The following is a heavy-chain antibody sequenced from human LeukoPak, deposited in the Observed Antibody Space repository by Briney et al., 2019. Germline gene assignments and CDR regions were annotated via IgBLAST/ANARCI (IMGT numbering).Heavy chain of an antibody. D-gene: IGHD2-2*01. CDR3: ARDRAGYCSSRSCSQGGFDF. J-gene: IGHJ3*01. CDR2: INPSGGST. V-gene: IGHV1-46*01. CDR1: GDTFTSYY. Sequence: ASVKVSCKASGDTFTSYYMHWVRQAPGQGLEWMGIINPSGGSTTYAQKFRGRVTMTRDASTTTVYMELSSLRSDDTAVYYCARDRAGYCSSRSCSQGGFDFWGQGTMVTVSS.